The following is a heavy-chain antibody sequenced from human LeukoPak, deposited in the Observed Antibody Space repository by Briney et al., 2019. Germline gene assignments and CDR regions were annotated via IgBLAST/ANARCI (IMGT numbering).Heavy chain of an antibody. Sequence: GGSLRLSCAASGFTFSSYVLNWVRQAPGRGLEWVAYISSSSNTIYYADSVKGRFTISRDNAKSSLYLQMNRLRAEDTAVYYCARVGYVSWSSAHYMDVWGKGTTVTVSS. V-gene: IGHV3-48*01. CDR2: ISSSSNTI. D-gene: IGHD3-16*01. CDR3: ARVGYVSWSSAHYMDV. CDR1: GFTFSSYV. J-gene: IGHJ6*03.